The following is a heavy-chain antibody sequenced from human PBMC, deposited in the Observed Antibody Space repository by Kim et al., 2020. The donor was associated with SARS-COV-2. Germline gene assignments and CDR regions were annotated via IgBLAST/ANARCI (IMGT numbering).Heavy chain of an antibody. CDR3: ARGRHDYGDYPL. J-gene: IGHJ4*02. CDR2: TYTAGPP. CDR1: GFTVSDNY. Sequence: GGSLRLSCAASGFTVSDNYMSWFRQAPGKGLEWVSVTYTAGPPHYTDSVQGGFTISRDNSKNKIYFQMNALRVEDTAVYYCARGRHDYGDYPLWGQGALVTVSS. V-gene: IGHV3-53*01. D-gene: IGHD4-17*01.